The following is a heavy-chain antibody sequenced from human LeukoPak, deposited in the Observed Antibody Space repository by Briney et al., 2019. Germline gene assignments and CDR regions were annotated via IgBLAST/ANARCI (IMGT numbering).Heavy chain of an antibody. CDR1: GFTFSSYG. J-gene: IGHJ4*02. CDR3: AKTLLTDFRGITSSYKSD. CDR2: IWYDGSNK. Sequence: GGSLRLSCAASGFTFSSYGMHWVRQAPGKGLEWVAVIWYDGSNKYYADSVKGRFTISRDNSNNTLYLQMNSLRAEDTAVYYCAKTLLTDFRGITSSYKSDWGQGTLVTVSS. V-gene: IGHV3-33*06. D-gene: IGHD3-10*01.